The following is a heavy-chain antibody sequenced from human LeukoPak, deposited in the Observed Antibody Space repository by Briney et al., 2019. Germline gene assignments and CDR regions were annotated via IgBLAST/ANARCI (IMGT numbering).Heavy chain of an antibody. CDR2: INHSGST. V-gene: IGHV4-34*01. CDR3: ARIGRVAAAGLDY. CDR1: GGSFSGYY. Sequence: PSETLSLTCAVYGGSFSGYYWSWIRQPPGKGLEWIGEINHSGSTNYNPSLKSRVTISVDTSKNQFSLKLSSVTAADTAVYYCARIGRVAAAGLDYWGQGTLVTVSS. D-gene: IGHD6-25*01. J-gene: IGHJ4*02.